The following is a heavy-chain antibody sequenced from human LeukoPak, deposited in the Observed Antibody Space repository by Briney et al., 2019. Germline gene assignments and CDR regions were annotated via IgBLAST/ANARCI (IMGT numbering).Heavy chain of an antibody. J-gene: IGHJ5*02. CDR3: ARSSAGYSGYDLRWFDP. CDR1: GGTFSSYA. V-gene: IGHV1-69*01. Sequence: SVKVSCKASGGTFSSYAISWVRQAPGQGLEWMGGIIPIFGTANYAQKFQGRVTITADESTSTAYMELSSLRSEDTAVYYCARSSAGYSGYDLRWFDPWGQGTLLTVSS. CDR2: IIPIFGTA. D-gene: IGHD5-12*01.